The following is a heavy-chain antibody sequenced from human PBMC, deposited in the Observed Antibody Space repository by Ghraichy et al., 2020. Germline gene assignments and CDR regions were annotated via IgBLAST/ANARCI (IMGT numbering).Heavy chain of an antibody. Sequence: SVKVSCKASGGTFSSYAISWVRQAPGQGLEWMGGIIPIFGTANYAQKFQGRVTITADESTSTAYMELSSLRSEDTAVYYCARNYGSGSYYYDGWSSLDYWGQGTLVTVSS. V-gene: IGHV1-69*13. CDR2: IIPIFGTA. D-gene: IGHD3-10*01. J-gene: IGHJ4*02. CDR1: GGTFSSYA. CDR3: ARNYGSGSYYYDGWSSLDY.